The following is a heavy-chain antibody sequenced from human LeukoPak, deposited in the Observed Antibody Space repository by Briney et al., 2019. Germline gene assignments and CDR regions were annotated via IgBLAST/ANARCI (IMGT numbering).Heavy chain of an antibody. Sequence: ASVKVSCKASGYTFTSYDINWVRQATGQGLEWMGWMNPNSGNTGYAQKFQGRVTMTRNTSISTAYMELSSLRSEDTAVYYCARSLLVLDAFDIWGQGTMVTSLQ. D-gene: IGHD3-10*01. CDR2: MNPNSGNT. V-gene: IGHV1-8*01. J-gene: IGHJ3*02. CDR1: GYTFTSYD. CDR3: ARSLLVLDAFDI.